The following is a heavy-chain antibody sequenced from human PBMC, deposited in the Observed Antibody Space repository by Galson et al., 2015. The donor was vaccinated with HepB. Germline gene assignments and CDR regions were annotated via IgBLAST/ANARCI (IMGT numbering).Heavy chain of an antibody. Sequence: SLRLSCAASTFIFSTYSMNWVRQAPGEGLEWVSTITSNSDSTNYADSVKGRFTISRDNSKNTLYLQMNSLRAEDTAIYYCVNRRVDIRGVWDQGTLVTVSS. D-gene: IGHD3-10*01. CDR3: VNRRVDIRGV. CDR2: ITSNSDST. V-gene: IGHV3-23*01. J-gene: IGHJ4*02. CDR1: TFIFSTYS.